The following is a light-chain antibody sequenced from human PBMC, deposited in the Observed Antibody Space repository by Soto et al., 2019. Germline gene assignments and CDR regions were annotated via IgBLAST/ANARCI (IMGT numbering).Light chain of an antibody. V-gene: IGKV3-15*01. CDR1: QSVGNK. CDR2: DAS. J-gene: IGKJ1*01. CDR3: QQYNTWPWT. Sequence: EIVMTQSPDTLSVSPGERATFSCRADQSVGNKLVWYQQRPGQAPSLLIYDASFRASGIPARFSGSGSGTDFTLTISSLQSEDFAIYYCQQYNTWPWTFGQGTKVEF.